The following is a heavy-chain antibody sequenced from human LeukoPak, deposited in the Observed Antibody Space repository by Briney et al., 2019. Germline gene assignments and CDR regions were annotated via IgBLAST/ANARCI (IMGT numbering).Heavy chain of an antibody. Sequence: GASVKVSCKVSGYTLTELSMHWVRQAPGKGLEWMGGFDPEDGETIYAQKFQGRVTMTEDTSTDTAYMELSSLRSEDTAVYYCATVRGGLQYCTSTRCYAFDYWGQGTLVTVSS. CDR3: ATVRGGLQYCTSTRCYAFDY. CDR2: FDPEDGET. J-gene: IGHJ4*02. V-gene: IGHV1-24*01. CDR1: GYTLTELS. D-gene: IGHD2-2*01.